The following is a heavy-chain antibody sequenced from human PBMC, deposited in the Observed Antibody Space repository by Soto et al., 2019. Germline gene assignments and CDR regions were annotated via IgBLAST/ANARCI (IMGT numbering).Heavy chain of an antibody. D-gene: IGHD3-3*01. CDR2: IYYSGST. CDR3: ARGHDFWSGYYSYYYYGMDV. Sequence: PSETLSLTCTVSGGSISSYYWSWIRQPPGKGLEWIGYIYYSGSTNYNPSLKSRVTISVDTSKNQFSLKLSSVTAADTAVYYCARGHDFWSGYYSYYYYGMDVWGQGTTVTVSS. CDR1: GGSISSYY. J-gene: IGHJ6*02. V-gene: IGHV4-59*12.